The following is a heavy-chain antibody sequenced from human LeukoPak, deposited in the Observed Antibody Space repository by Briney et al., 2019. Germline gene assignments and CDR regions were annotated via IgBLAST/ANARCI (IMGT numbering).Heavy chain of an antibody. V-gene: IGHV4-34*01. CDR1: GGSFSGYY. D-gene: IGHD3-9*01. CDR3: ARVNPGLRYFGY. J-gene: IGHJ4*02. CDR2: INHSGST. Sequence: SETLSLTCAVYGGSFSGYYWSWIRQPPGKGLEWIGEINHSGSTNYNPSLKSRVTIPVDTSKNQFSLKLSSVTAADTAVYYCARVNPGLRYFGYWGQGTLVTVSS.